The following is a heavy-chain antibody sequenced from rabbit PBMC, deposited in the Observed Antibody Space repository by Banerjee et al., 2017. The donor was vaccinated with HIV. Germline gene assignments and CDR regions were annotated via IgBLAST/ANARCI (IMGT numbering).Heavy chain of an antibody. CDR2: IYAGISGST. Sequence: QSLEESGGDLVKPGASLTLTCTASGFSFSSGYDMCWVRQAPGKGLEWIACIYAGISGSTYYASWAKGRFTISKTSSTTVTLQMTSLTAADTATYFCARGPRSSYWIADYFDLWGPGTLVTVS. CDR1: GFSFSSGYD. CDR3: ARGPRSSYWIADYFDL. J-gene: IGHJ4*01. D-gene: IGHD8-1*01. V-gene: IGHV1S40*01.